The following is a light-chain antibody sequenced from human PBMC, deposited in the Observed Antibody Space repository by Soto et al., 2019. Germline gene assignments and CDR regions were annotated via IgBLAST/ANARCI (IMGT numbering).Light chain of an antibody. CDR2: GAS. V-gene: IGKV3-15*01. J-gene: IGKJ5*01. CDR3: QQYSNWPHT. CDR1: QSVSSN. Sequence: EILMTQSPATLSVSPGERATLSCRASQSVSSNLAWYQQKPGQAPRVLIYGASTRATGIPARFSGSGSGTEFTLTISSLQSEDFAVYYCQQYSNWPHTFGQGTRLEIK.